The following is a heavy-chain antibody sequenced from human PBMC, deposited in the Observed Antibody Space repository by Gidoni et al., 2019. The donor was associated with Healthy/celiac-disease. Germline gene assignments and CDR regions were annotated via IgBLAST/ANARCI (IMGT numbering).Heavy chain of an antibody. D-gene: IGHD2-21*02. CDR2: INSDGSST. V-gene: IGHV3-74*01. J-gene: IGHJ4*02. Sequence: EVQLVESGGGIVQPGGSMRLSCAASGFTFSSYWMHWVRQAPGKGLVWVSRINSDGSSTSYADSVKGRFTISRDNAKNTLYLQMNSLRAEDTAVYYCARAYCGGDCYYDYWGQGTLVTVSS. CDR3: ARAYCGGDCYYDY. CDR1: GFTFSSYW.